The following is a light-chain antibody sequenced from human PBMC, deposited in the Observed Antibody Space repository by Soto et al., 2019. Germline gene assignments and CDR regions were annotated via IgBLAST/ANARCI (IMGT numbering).Light chain of an antibody. CDR3: QKYNNWPLT. CDR1: QSVSSN. Sequence: EIGMTQSPATLSVSPGERATLSCRASQSVSSNLAWYQQKPGQSPRLLIYGASTRATGIPARFSGSGSGTEFTLTISSLQSEDFAVYYCQKYNNWPLTFGGGTKVEIK. V-gene: IGKV3-15*01. CDR2: GAS. J-gene: IGKJ4*01.